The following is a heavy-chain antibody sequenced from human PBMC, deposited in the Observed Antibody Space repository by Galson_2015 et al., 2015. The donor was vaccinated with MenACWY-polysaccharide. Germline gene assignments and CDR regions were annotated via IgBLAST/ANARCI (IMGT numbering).Heavy chain of an antibody. J-gene: IGHJ3*02. Sequence: LRLSCAASGSRFSNSGMHWVRQAPGTGLEWVAVIQYDGSNKVYADSVKGRFTISRDNSKNTVFLEMNTLGVEDTAVYYCAREGSRIVFHAFDIWGQGTMVTVSS. CDR3: AREGSRIVFHAFDI. V-gene: IGHV3-33*01. CDR1: GSRFSNSG. D-gene: IGHD2-2*01. CDR2: IQYDGSNK.